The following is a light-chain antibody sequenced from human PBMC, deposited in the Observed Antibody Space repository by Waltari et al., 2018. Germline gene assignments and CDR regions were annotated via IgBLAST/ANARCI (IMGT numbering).Light chain of an antibody. J-gene: IGLJ3*02. CDR2: RNN. CDR3: AAWDDSLSGRV. Sequence: VLTQPPSASGPPGQRVTLSCSGSRSNIGNNYVSWYQQLPGTAPKPLIYRNNQRPSGVPDRFSGSKSGTSASLAISGLRSEDEADYYCAAWDDSLSGRVFGGGTKVTVL. CDR1: RSNIGNNY. V-gene: IGLV1-47*01.